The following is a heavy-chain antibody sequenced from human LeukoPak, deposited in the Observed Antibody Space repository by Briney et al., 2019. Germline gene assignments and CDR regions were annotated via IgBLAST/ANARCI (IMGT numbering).Heavy chain of an antibody. Sequence: PSETLSLTCTVSGGSISTYYWSWIRQPPGKGLEWIGYIYYSGSTNYNPSLKSRVTISVDTSKNQFSLKLSSVTAADTAVYYCARGSLTMVRGHAFDIWGQGTMVTVSS. CDR1: GGSISTYY. V-gene: IGHV4-59*01. D-gene: IGHD3-10*01. J-gene: IGHJ3*02. CDR3: ARGSLTMVRGHAFDI. CDR2: IYYSGST.